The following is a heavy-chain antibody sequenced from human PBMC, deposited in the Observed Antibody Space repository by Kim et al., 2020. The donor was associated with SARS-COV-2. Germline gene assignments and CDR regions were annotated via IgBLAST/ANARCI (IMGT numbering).Heavy chain of an antibody. V-gene: IGHV1-69*13. Sequence: SVKVSCKASGGTFSSYAISWVRQAPGQGLEWMGGIIPIFGTANYAQKFQGRVTITADESTSTAYMELSSLRSEDTAVYYCARHLERWLQSGKPHYAFDIWGQGTMVTVSS. D-gene: IGHD5-12*01. CDR2: IIPIFGTA. CDR1: GGTFSSYA. CDR3: ARHLERWLQSGKPHYAFDI. J-gene: IGHJ3*02.